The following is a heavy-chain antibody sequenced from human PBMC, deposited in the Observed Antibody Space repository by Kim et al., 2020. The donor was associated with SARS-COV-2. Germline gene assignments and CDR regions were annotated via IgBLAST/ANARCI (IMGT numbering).Heavy chain of an antibody. CDR1: GGSISSSSYY. Sequence: SETLSLTCTVSGGSISSSSYYWGWIRQPPGKGLEWIGSIYYSGSTYYNPSLKSRVTISVDTSKNQFSLKLSSVTAADTAVYYCARLHYYDSSGTLGRESPSDYWGQGTLVTVSS. CDR3: ARLHYYDSSGTLGRESPSDY. V-gene: IGHV4-39*01. J-gene: IGHJ4*02. CDR2: IYYSGST. D-gene: IGHD3-22*01.